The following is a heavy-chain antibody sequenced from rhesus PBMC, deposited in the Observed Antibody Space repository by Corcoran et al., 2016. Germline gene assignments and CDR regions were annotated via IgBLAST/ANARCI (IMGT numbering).Heavy chain of an antibody. V-gene: IGHV2-174*01. Sequence: QVTLKESGPALVKPTQTLTLTCTFSGFSLTTSGMGVGWIRQPPGKALEWLARIYWDDDKRYSTSRNSRCNSSKDTAKNQFVVTMTNMDPVDTATYYCARVPSSIAAATVDYWGQGVLVTVSS. CDR2: IYWDDDK. CDR1: GFSLTTSGMG. J-gene: IGHJ4*01. CDR3: ARVPSSIAAATVDY. D-gene: IGHD6-43*01.